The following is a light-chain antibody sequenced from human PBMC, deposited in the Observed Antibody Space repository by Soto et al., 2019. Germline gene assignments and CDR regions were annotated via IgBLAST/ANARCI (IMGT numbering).Light chain of an antibody. V-gene: IGKV4-1*01. Sequence: DIVMTQSPDSLAVSLGEGATFNCKSSQSVLSSSNSRNYLAWYQQKPRQPPKLLIYWASTRESGVPDRFSGSGSGTDFTLPISNLQAEDVAVYYCQQYYSSPPTFGQGTKVEIK. CDR2: WAS. J-gene: IGKJ1*01. CDR1: QSVLSSSNSRNY. CDR3: QQYYSSPPT.